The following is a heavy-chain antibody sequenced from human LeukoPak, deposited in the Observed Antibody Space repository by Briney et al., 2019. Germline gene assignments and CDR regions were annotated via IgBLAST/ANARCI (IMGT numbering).Heavy chain of an antibody. J-gene: IGHJ4*02. V-gene: IGHV4-39*07. CDR1: GGSISSSIYY. D-gene: IGHD5-18*01. CDR3: ATGIQLWSSLYYFDY. Sequence: PSETLSLTCTVSGGSISSSIYYWGWIRQSPGKGLEWIGSIYYSGSTYYNPSLKSRVTLSVDTSKNQFSLKLSSVTAADTAVYYCATGIQLWSSLYYFDYWGQGTLVTVSS. CDR2: IYYSGST.